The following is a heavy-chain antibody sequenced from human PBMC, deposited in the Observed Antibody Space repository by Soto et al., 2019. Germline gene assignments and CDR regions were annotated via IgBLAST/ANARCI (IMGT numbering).Heavy chain of an antibody. J-gene: IGHJ5*02. Sequence: GGSLRLSCAASGFTFSSYSMHWVRQAPGKGLEWVSRISSDGNSTYYADSVKGRFTISRDNSKNTLYLQMNSLRAEDTAVYYCARTTWEYENKTYYYPWGQGTLVTVSS. CDR1: GFTFSSYS. CDR2: ISSDGNST. D-gene: IGHD3-22*01. V-gene: IGHV3-74*01. CDR3: ARTTWEYENKTYYYP.